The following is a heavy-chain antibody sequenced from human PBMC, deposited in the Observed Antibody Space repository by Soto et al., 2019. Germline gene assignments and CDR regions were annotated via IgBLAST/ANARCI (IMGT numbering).Heavy chain of an antibody. CDR2: FDPEDGET. CDR3: ATSVTVAPPSDYYYYYMDV. Sequence: ASVKVSCKVSGYTLTELSMHWVRQAPGKGLEWMGGFDPEDGETIYAQKFQGRVTMTEDTSTDTAYMELSSLRSEDTAVYYCATSVTVAPPSDYYYYYMDVWGKGTTVTVSS. D-gene: IGHD4-4*01. CDR1: GYTLTELS. J-gene: IGHJ6*03. V-gene: IGHV1-24*01.